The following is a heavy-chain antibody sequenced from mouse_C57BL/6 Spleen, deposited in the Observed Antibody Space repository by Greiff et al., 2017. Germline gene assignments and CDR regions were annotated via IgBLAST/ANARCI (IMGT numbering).Heavy chain of an antibody. V-gene: IGHV1-80*01. CDR1: GYAFSSYW. J-gene: IGHJ3*01. CDR3: AREGGTWFAY. Sequence: QVQLQQSGAELVKPGASVKISCKASGYAFSSYWMNWVKQRPGKGLEWIGQIYPGDGDTNYNGKVKGKATLTADKSSSHASMQLSRLTSEDSAVYFCAREGGTWFAYGGTGTLVTVSA. CDR2: IYPGDGDT.